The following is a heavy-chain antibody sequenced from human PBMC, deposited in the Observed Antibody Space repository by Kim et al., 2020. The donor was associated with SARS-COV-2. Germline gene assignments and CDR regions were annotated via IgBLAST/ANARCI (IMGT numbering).Heavy chain of an antibody. Sequence: ASVKVSCKASRYTFTDYYMYWVRQAPGQGLEWLGRINPNSGGTNYAQKFQGRVTMTRDTSTSTAYMELSRLRSGDTAVYYCARVVLPGYHGGMDVWGQGTTVTVSS. V-gene: IGHV1-2*06. J-gene: IGHJ6*02. CDR2: INPNSGGT. CDR3: ARVVLPGYHGGMDV. CDR1: RYTFTDYY. D-gene: IGHD3-9*01.